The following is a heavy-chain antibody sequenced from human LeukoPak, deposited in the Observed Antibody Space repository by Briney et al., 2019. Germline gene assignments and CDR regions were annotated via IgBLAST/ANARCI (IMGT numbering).Heavy chain of an antibody. CDR1: GYTFTSYY. CDR3: ARRGADYYGSGSQDGDAFDI. V-gene: IGHV1-46*01. J-gene: IGHJ3*02. D-gene: IGHD3-10*01. CDR2: INPSGGST. Sequence: GGSVKVSCKASGYTFTSYYMHWVRQAPGQGLEWMGIINPSGGSTSYAQKFQGRVTMTKDTSTSTVYMELSSLRSEDTAVYYCARRGADYYGSGSQDGDAFDIWGQGTIDTVSS.